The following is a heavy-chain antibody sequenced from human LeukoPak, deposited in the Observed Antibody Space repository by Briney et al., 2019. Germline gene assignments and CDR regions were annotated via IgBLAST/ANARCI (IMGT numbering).Heavy chain of an antibody. CDR2: INPNSGGT. J-gene: IGHJ3*02. V-gene: IGHV1-2*02. CDR1: GYTFTGYN. D-gene: IGHD3-22*01. Sequence: GASVKVSCKASGYTFTGYNMHWVRQAPGQGLEWMGWINPNSGGTNYAQKFQGRVTMTRDTSISTAYMELSRLRSDDTAVYYCARDGGYYDSSGYWGPHDAFDIWGQGTMVTVSS. CDR3: ARDGGYYDSSGYWGPHDAFDI.